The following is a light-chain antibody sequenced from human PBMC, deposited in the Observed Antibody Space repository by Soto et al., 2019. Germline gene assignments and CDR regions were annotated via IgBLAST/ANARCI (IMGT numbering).Light chain of an antibody. V-gene: IGLV2-14*01. CDR3: SSYTSSSTPGV. CDR2: EVS. CDR1: SSDVGGYNY. Sequence: QSALTQPASVSGSPGQSITISCTGTSSDVGGYNYVSWYQQHPGKAPKLMIYEVSNRPSGVSNRFSGSKSGNTGSLTISGLQAEDEDDYYCSSYTSSSTPGVFGTGTKVTVL. J-gene: IGLJ1*01.